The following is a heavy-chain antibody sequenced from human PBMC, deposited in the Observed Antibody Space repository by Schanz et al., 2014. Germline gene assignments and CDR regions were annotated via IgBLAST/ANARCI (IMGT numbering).Heavy chain of an antibody. CDR1: GGSIRRYY. J-gene: IGHJ4*02. CDR2: MYNIGIT. Sequence: QVQLQESGPGLVQPSETLSLTCTVSGGSIRRYYWSWIRQPPGKGLEWIASMYNIGITYYNPSLRRRVTLSGATSKNHFSRRLSSVTAADTAVYYCARGWEVKGFDYWGQGTLITVSS. V-gene: IGHV4-59*08. CDR3: ARGWEVKGFDY. D-gene: IGHD1-26*01.